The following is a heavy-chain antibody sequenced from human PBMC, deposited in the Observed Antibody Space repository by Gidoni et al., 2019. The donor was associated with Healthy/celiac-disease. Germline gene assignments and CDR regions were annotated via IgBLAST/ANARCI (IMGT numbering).Heavy chain of an antibody. CDR1: GGSISSGDYY. J-gene: IGHJ3*02. D-gene: IGHD6-19*01. V-gene: IGHV4-30-4*01. Sequence: QVQLQESGPGLVKPSQTLSLTCPVSGGSISSGDYYWSWIRQPPGKGLEWIEYIYYSGSTYYNPSLKSRVTISVDTSKNQFSLKLSSVTAADTAVYYCARADSSGWYYAFDIWGQGTMVTVSS. CDR3: ARADSSGWYYAFDI. CDR2: IYYSGST.